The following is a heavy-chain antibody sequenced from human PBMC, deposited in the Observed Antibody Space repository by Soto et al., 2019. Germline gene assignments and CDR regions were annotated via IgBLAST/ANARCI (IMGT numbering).Heavy chain of an antibody. CDR3: ATTLTTSAEYFQY. Sequence: DVQLVESGGGLVQPGGSLRLSCGPSGFIFRNYWMSWVRQFPGKGLEWVAHIKEDGSDKYYGDSVKGRFIISRDNAKNSLFLQMNSLRAEDTAVHYCATTLTTSAEYFQYWGQGTLVTVSS. D-gene: IGHD3-16*01. V-gene: IGHV3-7*01. CDR2: IKEDGSDK. CDR1: GFIFRNYW. J-gene: IGHJ1*01.